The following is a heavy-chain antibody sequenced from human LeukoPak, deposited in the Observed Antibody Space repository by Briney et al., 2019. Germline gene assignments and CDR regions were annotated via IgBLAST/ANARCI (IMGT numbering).Heavy chain of an antibody. Sequence: GGSLRLSCAASGFTFSNVSLSWVRQAPGRGLEWLGRIKSKADGGTTDYAAPVKGRFTISRDDSKNTLYLQMNSLKTEDTAVYYCTTGGEVYWGQGTLVTVSS. D-gene: IGHD2-21*01. CDR2: IKSKADGGTT. CDR3: TTGGEVY. J-gene: IGHJ4*02. CDR1: GFTFSNVS. V-gene: IGHV3-15*01.